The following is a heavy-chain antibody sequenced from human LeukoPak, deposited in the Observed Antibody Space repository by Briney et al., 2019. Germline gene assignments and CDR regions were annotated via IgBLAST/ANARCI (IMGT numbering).Heavy chain of an antibody. Sequence: GGSLRLSCAASGFTFSSYWMSWVRRAPGKGLEWVANIKEDGTEKYYVGSVKGRFTISRDNARNSLYLHINNLRVEDTGVYYCARDASIAAAGSDYWGQGTLVTVSS. CDR3: ARDASIAAAGSDY. J-gene: IGHJ4*02. D-gene: IGHD6-13*01. V-gene: IGHV3-7*01. CDR1: GFTFSSYW. CDR2: IKEDGTEK.